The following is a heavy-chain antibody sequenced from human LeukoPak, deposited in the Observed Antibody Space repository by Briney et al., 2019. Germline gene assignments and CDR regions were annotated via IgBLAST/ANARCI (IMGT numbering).Heavy chain of an antibody. J-gene: IGHJ4*02. V-gene: IGHV3-21*04. CDR3: ARGIAVAGPYYFDY. CDR1: GFASSSYT. CDR2: ISGSTNYI. Sequence: GGSLRLSCAASGFASSSYTMNWVRQAPGKGLEWVSSISGSTNYIYFADSVKGRFTISRDNAKNSLYLQMNSPRAEDTGVYYCARGIAVAGPYYFDYWGQGSLVTVSS. D-gene: IGHD6-19*01.